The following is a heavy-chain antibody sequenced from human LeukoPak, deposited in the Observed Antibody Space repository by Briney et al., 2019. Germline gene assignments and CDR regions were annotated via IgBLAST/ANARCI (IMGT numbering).Heavy chain of an antibody. D-gene: IGHD3-10*01. CDR2: ISGSGGST. Sequence: GGSLRLSCAASGFTFSSYAMSWVRQAPGKGLEWVSAISGSGGSTYYADSVKGRFTISRDNSKNTLYLQMNSLRAEDTAVYYCAKDARDGSGSYAVQDWFDPWGQGTLVTVSS. CDR1: GFTFSSYA. J-gene: IGHJ5*02. CDR3: AKDARDGSGSYAVQDWFDP. V-gene: IGHV3-23*01.